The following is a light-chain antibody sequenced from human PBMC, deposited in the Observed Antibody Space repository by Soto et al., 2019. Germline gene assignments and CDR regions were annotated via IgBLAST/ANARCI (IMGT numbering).Light chain of an antibody. Sequence: EIVMTQSPATLSVSPGERGTLSCRASQSVSSNLAWYQQQPGQAPRLLIYGASTRATGIPARFSGSGSGTEFTLTVNSLQSEDFAVYYCQQRSNWPPITFGQGTRLEIK. CDR2: GAS. J-gene: IGKJ5*01. CDR3: QQRSNWPPIT. V-gene: IGKV3-15*01. CDR1: QSVSSN.